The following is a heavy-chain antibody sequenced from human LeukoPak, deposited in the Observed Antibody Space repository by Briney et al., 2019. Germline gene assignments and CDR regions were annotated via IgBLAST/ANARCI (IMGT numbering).Heavy chain of an antibody. Sequence: PSETLSLTCTVSGGSISSYYWSWIRQPPGKGLEWIGYIYYSGSTNYNPSLKSRVTMSVDTSKNQFSLKLSSVTAADTAVYYCAREVYSSGWYTSNYFDYWGQGTLVTVSS. CDR2: IYYSGST. D-gene: IGHD6-19*01. V-gene: IGHV4-59*12. J-gene: IGHJ4*02. CDR1: GGSISSYY. CDR3: AREVYSSGWYTSNYFDY.